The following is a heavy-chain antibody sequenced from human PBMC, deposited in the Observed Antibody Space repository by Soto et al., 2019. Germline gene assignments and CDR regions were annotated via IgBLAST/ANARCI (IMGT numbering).Heavy chain of an antibody. CDR3: AKGSRSSRPYYFDN. V-gene: IGHV3-23*01. D-gene: IGHD2-2*01. CDR1: GFTFSNYA. CDR2: ITSTGSDT. J-gene: IGHJ4*02. Sequence: GGSLRLSCAASGFTFSNYAMSWVRQSPGKGLEWVSAITSTGSDTYHADSVKGRFTISRDNTKNTLYLQMNSLKAEDTAVFYCAKGSRSSRPYYFDNWGQGTLVTVSS.